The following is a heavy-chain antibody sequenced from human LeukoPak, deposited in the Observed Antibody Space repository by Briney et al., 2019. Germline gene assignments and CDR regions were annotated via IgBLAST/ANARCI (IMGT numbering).Heavy chain of an antibody. CDR1: GFTFSSYS. V-gene: IGHV3-21*01. J-gene: IGHJ4*02. Sequence: GGSLRLSCAASGFTFSSYSMSWVRQAPGKGLEWVSYINSSSSYIYYADSVKGRSTISRDNAKNSLYLQMNSPRAQNTAVYYCATDPQYYYDSSGYDFDYWGQGTLVTVSS. CDR2: INSSSSYI. D-gene: IGHD3-22*01. CDR3: ATDPQYYYDSSGYDFDY.